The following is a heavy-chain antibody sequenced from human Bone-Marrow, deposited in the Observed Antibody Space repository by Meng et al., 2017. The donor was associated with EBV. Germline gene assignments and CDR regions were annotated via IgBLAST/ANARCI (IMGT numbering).Heavy chain of an antibody. D-gene: IGHD3-10*01. CDR2: IIPIFGTA. CDR1: GGTFSSYA. V-gene: IGHV1-69*01. CDR3: ARGAVRGVIHWFDP. Sequence: QVQVVKSGAEVKKPGASVKVPCKASGGTFSSYAISWVRQAPGQGLEWMGGIIPIFGTANYAQKFQGRVTITADESTSTAYMELSSLRSEDTAVYYCARGAVRGVIHWFDPWGQGTLVTVSS. J-gene: IGHJ5*02.